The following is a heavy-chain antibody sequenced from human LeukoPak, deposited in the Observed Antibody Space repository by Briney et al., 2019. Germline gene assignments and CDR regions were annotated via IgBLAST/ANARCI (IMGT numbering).Heavy chain of an antibody. V-gene: IGHV1-69*05. J-gene: IGHJ6*03. CDR1: GGTFSSYA. D-gene: IGHD2-2*01. Sequence: SVKVSCKASGGTFSSYAISWVRQAPGQGHERMGGIIPIFGTANYAQKFQGRVTITTDESTSTAYMELSSLRSEDTAVYYCATAPPDIVAVPASWDGYYYYMDVWGKGTTVTVSS. CDR3: ATAPPDIVAVPASWDGYYYYMDV. CDR2: IIPIFGTA.